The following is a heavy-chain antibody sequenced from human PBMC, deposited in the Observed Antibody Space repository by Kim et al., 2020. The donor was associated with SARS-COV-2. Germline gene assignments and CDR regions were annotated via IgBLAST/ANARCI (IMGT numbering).Heavy chain of an antibody. J-gene: IGHJ4*02. D-gene: IGHD3-22*01. V-gene: IGHV4-39*01. CDR3: ARQDAWFDSSGYYFDY. CDR2: IYYSGST. Sequence: SETLSLTCTVSGGSISSSSYYWGWIRQPPGKGLEWIGSIYYSGSTYYNPSLKSRVTISVDTSKNQFSLKLSSVTAADTAVYYCARQDAWFDSSGYYFDYWGQGPLVTVSS. CDR1: GGSISSSSYY.